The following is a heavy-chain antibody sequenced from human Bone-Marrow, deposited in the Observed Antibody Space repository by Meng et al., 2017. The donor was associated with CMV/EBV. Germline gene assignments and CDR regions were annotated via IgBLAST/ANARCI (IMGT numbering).Heavy chain of an antibody. CDR2: MNPNRGNT. V-gene: IGHV1-8*01. D-gene: IGHD2/OR15-2a*01. Sequence: ASVKVSCKASGYTFSNYDIIWMRQASGQGLEWVGWMNPNRGNTAYAQKFQGRVTMTRDTSTSIAYMELSSLRSGDTAVYYCARGQVQCSTINCHDYRFSGMDVWGQGTTVTVSS. J-gene: IGHJ6*02. CDR1: GYTFSNYD. CDR3: ARGQVQCSTINCHDYRFSGMDV.